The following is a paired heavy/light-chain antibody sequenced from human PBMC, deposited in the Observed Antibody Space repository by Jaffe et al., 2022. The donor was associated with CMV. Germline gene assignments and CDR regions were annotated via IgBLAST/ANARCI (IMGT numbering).Light chain of an antibody. CDR2: DVS. Sequence: QSALTQPPSVSGSPGQSITISCTGTRSDIGGYNYVSWYQQHPGKAPKLIIYDVSDRPSGVSNRFSGSKSGNTASLTISGLQAEDEADYYCSSYTTSTTLGVFGGGTKLAVL. V-gene: IGLV2-14*03. CDR3: SSYTTSTTLGV. CDR1: RSDIGGYNY. J-gene: IGLJ3*02.
Heavy chain of an antibody. Sequence: EVQVLESGGGLVQPGGSLRLSCAASGFTFSNYAMSWVRQAPGKGLEWVSGISNNGGATYYAHSVKGRFTISRDNSKDTLYLQMNILRAEDTAVYHCAKGITIFGVPYWYFDVWGRGTLVTVSS. CDR3: AKGITIFGVPYWYFDV. J-gene: IGHJ2*01. V-gene: IGHV3-23*01. D-gene: IGHD3-3*01. CDR1: GFTFSNYA. CDR2: ISNNGGAT.